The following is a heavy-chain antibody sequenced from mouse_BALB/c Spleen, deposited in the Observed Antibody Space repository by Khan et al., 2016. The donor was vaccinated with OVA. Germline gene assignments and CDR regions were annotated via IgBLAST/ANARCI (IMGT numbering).Heavy chain of an antibody. CDR3: ARDRIDY. J-gene: IGHJ2*01. V-gene: IGHV1-7*01. Sequence: QVQLQQSGAELAKPGASVKMSCKASGYTFSTYWIHWVKQRPGQGLEWIGNINPSSGYTYYNQRFNDKATLTADKSSSTAYMQQSSLTSEVSAVYYCARDRIDYWGQGTTLTVSA. CDR2: INPSSGYT. CDR1: GYTFSTYW.